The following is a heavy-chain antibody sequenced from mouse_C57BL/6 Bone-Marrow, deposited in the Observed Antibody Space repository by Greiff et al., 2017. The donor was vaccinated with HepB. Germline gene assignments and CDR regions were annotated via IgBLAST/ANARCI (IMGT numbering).Heavy chain of an antibody. J-gene: IGHJ2*01. CDR3: TKEDGNSYENFDY. CDR2: IDPENGDT. CDR1: GFNIKDDY. Sequence: EVKVVESGAELVRPGASVKLSCTASGFNIKDDYMHWVKQRPEQGLEWIGWIDPENGDTEYASKFQGKATITADTSSNTAYLQLSSLTSEDTAVYYCTKEDGNSYENFDYWGQGTTLTVSS. D-gene: IGHD1-1*01. V-gene: IGHV14-4*01.